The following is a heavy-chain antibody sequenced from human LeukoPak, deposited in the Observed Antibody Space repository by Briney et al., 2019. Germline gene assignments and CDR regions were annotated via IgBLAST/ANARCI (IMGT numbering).Heavy chain of an antibody. V-gene: IGHV3-43D*03. CDR1: GFTFDDYA. J-gene: IGHJ6*03. CDR3: AKNGNQLLFGYYYYYMDV. D-gene: IGHD2-2*01. CDR2: ISWDGGST. Sequence: PGGSLRLSCAASGFTFDDYAMHWVRQAPGKGLEWVSLISWDGGSTYYADSVKGRFTISRDNSKNSLYLQMNSLRAEDTALYYCAKNGNQLLFGYYYYYMDVWGKGTTVTVSS.